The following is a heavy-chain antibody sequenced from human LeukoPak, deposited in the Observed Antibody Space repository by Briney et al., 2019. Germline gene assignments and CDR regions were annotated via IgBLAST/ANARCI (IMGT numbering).Heavy chain of an antibody. Sequence: SETLSLTCTVYGGSFSGYYWSWIRQPPGKGLEWIGEINHSGSTNYNPSLKSRVTISVDTSKNQFSLKLSSVTAADTAVYYCARGQYSSSWRPGYFDLWGRGTLVTVSS. V-gene: IGHV4-34*01. J-gene: IGHJ2*01. D-gene: IGHD6-13*01. CDR1: GGSFSGYY. CDR3: ARGQYSSSWRPGYFDL. CDR2: INHSGST.